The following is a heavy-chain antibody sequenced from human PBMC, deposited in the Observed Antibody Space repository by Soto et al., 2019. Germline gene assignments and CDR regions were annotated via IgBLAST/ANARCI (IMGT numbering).Heavy chain of an antibody. CDR3: TTDFTTGTTRTSPPWYYYYGMDV. D-gene: IGHD1-1*01. J-gene: IGHJ6*02. Sequence: EVQLVESGGGLVKPGGSLRLSCAASGFTFSNAWMSWVRQAPGKGLEWVGRIKSKTDGGTTDYAAPVKGRFTISRDDSKNTLYLQMNSLKTEDTAVYYCTTDFTTGTTRTSPPWYYYYGMDVWGQGTTVTVSS. CDR1: GFTFSNAW. CDR2: IKSKTDGGTT. V-gene: IGHV3-15*01.